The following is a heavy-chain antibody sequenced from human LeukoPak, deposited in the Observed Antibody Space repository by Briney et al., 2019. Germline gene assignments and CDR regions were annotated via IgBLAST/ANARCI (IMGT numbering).Heavy chain of an antibody. D-gene: IGHD3-10*01. CDR1: GFTFSSHW. CDR3: AREGGSGNYPL. Sequence: GGSVRLSCAASGFTFSSHWMHWVGHAPGKGLVWVSDSSSDSSSTSYADYVKGRFTISRDNGKNTMYLQMNSLRPEDTAVYYCAREGGSGNYPLWGQGTLVTVSS. CDR2: SSSDSSST. V-gene: IGHV3-74*01. J-gene: IGHJ4*02.